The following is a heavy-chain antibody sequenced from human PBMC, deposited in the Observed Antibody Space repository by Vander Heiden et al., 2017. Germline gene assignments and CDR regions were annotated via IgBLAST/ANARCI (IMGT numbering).Heavy chain of an antibody. Sequence: EVKLLESGGGLVQPGGSLRLYCVGSGFTLSSYAMSWVRQTPAKGLEWVAAISGTGNTANYADSVKGRFTISRDNSKNMLFLDMNSLRAEDTGVYFCAKDPYSYGYDIVTYFDCWGQGTQVTVSS. CDR2: ISGTGNTA. CDR1: GFTLSSYA. J-gene: IGHJ4*02. D-gene: IGHD5-12*01. CDR3: AKDPYSYGYDIVTYFDC. V-gene: IGHV3-23*01.